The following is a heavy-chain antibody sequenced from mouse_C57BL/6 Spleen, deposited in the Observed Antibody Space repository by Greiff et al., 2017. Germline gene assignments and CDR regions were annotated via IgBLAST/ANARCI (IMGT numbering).Heavy chain of an antibody. J-gene: IGHJ3*01. CDR1: GFTFSDAW. Sequence: EVQRVESGGGLVQPGGSMTLSCAASGFTFSDAWMDWVRQSPEKGLEWVAEIRNKANNHATYYAESVKGRFTISRDDSKSSVYLQMNSLRAEDTGIYYCTRSIYYGSRFAYWGQGTLVTVSA. D-gene: IGHD1-1*01. CDR2: IRNKANNHAT. CDR3: TRSIYYGSRFAY. V-gene: IGHV6-6*01.